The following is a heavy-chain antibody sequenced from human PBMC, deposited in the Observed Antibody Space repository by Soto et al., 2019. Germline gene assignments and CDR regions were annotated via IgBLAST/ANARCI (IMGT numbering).Heavy chain of an antibody. CDR1: GVSFHNSHSF. CDR3: GRVVEGATRHTDLDS. Sequence: SETLSLTCTVSGVSFHNSHSFWGWIRQPPGKGLEFIGSVYYSGGANYNPSLKSRVTISIDTSKNQFSLRVNSVTAADTAVYYCGRVVEGATRHTDLDSWGQAILVTVFS. D-gene: IGHD2-15*01. CDR2: VYYSGGA. V-gene: IGHV4-39*01. J-gene: IGHJ4*02.